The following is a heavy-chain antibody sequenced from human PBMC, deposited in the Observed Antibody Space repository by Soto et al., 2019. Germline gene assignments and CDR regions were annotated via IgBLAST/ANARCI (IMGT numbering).Heavy chain of an antibody. CDR2: INPSGGST. J-gene: IGHJ4*02. V-gene: IGHV1-46*01. CDR1: GYTFTSYY. Sequence: ASVKVSCKASGYTFTSYYMHWVRQAPGQGLEWMGIINPSGGSTSYAQKFQGRVTMTRGTSTSTVYMELSSLRSEDTAVYYCARDRGTAMDTYYFDYWGQGTLVTVSS. CDR3: ARDRGTAMDTYYFDY. D-gene: IGHD5-18*01.